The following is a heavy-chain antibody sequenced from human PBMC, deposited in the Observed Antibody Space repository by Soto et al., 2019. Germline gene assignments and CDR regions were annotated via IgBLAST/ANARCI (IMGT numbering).Heavy chain of an antibody. CDR3: ATTRDASYYYYGMDV. V-gene: IGHV3-23*01. Sequence: PGGSLRLSCAASGFTFSTYAMTWVRQAPGKGLEWVSGISGSGDSTYYADSVKGRFTISRDNSKNTLFLQMNSLRAEDTAVYYCATTRDASYYYYGMDVWGQGTTVTVSS. CDR2: ISGSGDST. CDR1: GFTFSTYA. J-gene: IGHJ6*02. D-gene: IGHD5-12*01.